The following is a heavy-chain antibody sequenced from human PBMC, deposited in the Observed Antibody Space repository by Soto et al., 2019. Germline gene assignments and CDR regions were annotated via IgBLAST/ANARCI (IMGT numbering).Heavy chain of an antibody. Sequence: ASVKVSCKASGYTFTSYGISWVRQAPGQGLEWMGWISAYNGNTNYAQKLQGRVTMTTDTSTSTAYMELRSLRSDDTAVYYCARVFTMVRGARWFDYWGQGTLVTVSS. J-gene: IGHJ4*02. CDR3: ARVFTMVRGARWFDY. D-gene: IGHD3-10*01. CDR2: ISAYNGNT. V-gene: IGHV1-18*01. CDR1: GYTFTSYG.